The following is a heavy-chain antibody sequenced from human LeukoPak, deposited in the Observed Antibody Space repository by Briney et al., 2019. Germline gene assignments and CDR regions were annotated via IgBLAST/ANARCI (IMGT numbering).Heavy chain of an antibody. J-gene: IGHJ5*02. CDR3: AREPYSSSWKTLDP. CDR1: GDSVSSNSAA. V-gene: IGHV6-1*01. CDR2: TYYRSKWYN. D-gene: IGHD6-13*01. Sequence: SQTLALTCAISGDSVSSNSAAWNWIRQSTSRGLEWLGRTYYRSKWYNDYAVSVKSRITINPDTSKNQFSLQLNSVTPEDTAVYYCAREPYSSSWKTLDPWGQGTLVTVSS.